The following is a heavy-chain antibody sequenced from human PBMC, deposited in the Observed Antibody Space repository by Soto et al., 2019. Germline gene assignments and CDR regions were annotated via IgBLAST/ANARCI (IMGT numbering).Heavy chain of an antibody. CDR1: GYTFTSYA. V-gene: IGHV1-3*01. CDR3: ARDPYSSGWDHYYYYYGMDV. D-gene: IGHD6-19*01. CDR2: INAGNGNT. J-gene: IGHJ6*02. Sequence: ASVKVSCKASGYTFTSYAMHWVRQAPGQRLEWMGWINAGNGNTKYSQKFQGRVTITRDTSASTAYMELSSLRSEDTAVYYCARDPYSSGWDHYYYYYGMDVWGQGTTVTVSS.